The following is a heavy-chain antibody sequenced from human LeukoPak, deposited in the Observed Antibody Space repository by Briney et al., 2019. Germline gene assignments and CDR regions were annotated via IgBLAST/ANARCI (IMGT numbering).Heavy chain of an antibody. CDR2: IYHNGSN. CDR3: ARESSGILAY. Sequence: ASETLSLTCTVSGASISGGAYYWGWIRQLPGKGLEWVAYIYHNGSNYYNPSLKSRLTMSVDKSQNQLSLKTNSVTAAATAVYYCARESSGILAYGGQGTLVTVSS. V-gene: IGHV4-31*03. J-gene: IGHJ4*02. CDR1: GASISGGAYY. D-gene: IGHD3-22*01.